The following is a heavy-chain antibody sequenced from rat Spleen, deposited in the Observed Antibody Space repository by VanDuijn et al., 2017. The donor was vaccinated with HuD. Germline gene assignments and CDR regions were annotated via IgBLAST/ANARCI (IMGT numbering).Heavy chain of an antibody. J-gene: IGHJ4*01. CDR3: ARGAGYVLDA. V-gene: IGHV3-1*01. D-gene: IGHD1-4*01. Sequence: EVQLQESGPGLVKPSQSLSLTCSVTGHSISSSYRWNWIRKFPGNKMEWIGHISYSGSTSYNPSLKSRISITRDTSKNQFFLQLNSVTTEDTATYYCARGAGYVLDAWGQGASVTVSS. CDR1: GHSISSSY. CDR2: ISYSGST.